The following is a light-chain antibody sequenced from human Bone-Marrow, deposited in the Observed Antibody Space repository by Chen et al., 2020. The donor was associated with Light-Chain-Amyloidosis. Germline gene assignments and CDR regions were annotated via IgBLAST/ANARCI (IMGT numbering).Light chain of an antibody. CDR2: DDS. CDR3: QVWDRSSDRPV. J-gene: IGLJ3*02. CDR1: NIGTKS. Sequence: SYVLTQPSSVSVAAGQTATTARGGNNIGTKSVHWYQPTPGQAPLLVVDDDSDRPSGIPERWSGSNSGNTATRTISRVEAGDEADYYCQVWDRSSDRPVFGGGTKLTVL. V-gene: IGLV3-21*02.